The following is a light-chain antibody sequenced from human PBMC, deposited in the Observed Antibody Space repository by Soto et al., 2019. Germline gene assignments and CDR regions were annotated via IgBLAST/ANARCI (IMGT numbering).Light chain of an antibody. CDR3: MQALQNPVT. CDR1: QSLLHLNGNNY. V-gene: IGKV2-28*01. Sequence: DIVMTQSPLSLPVTPGEPASISCRSSQSLLHLNGNNYLDWYLQKPGQSPQLLIYLGSNRASGVPDRFSGSGSGTDFTLKIRRVEAEDVGIYYCMQALQNPVTFGQGTRLEIK. J-gene: IGKJ5*01. CDR2: LGS.